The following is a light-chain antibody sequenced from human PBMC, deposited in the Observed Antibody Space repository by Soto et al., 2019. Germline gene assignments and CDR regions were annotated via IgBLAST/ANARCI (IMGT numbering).Light chain of an antibody. V-gene: IGLV1-40*01. CDR1: SSNIGAGYD. J-gene: IGLJ2*01. CDR2: GNS. Sequence: SVLTQPSSVSGAPGQGVTISCTGSSSNIGAGYDVHWYQRLPGTAPKLLIYGNSNRPSGVPDRFSGSKSGTSASLAITGLLAEDEADYYCQSFDSNLSNSVVFGGGTKLTVL. CDR3: QSFDSNLSNSVV.